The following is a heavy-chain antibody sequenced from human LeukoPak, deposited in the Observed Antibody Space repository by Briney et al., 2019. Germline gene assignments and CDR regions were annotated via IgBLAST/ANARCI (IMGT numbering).Heavy chain of an antibody. Sequence: GGSLRLSCTASGLTFSTSGFNWVRQAPGKGLGWVAFIRYDGSNKYYADSVKGRFTISRDNSKNTLYLQMNSLRAEDTAVYYCAKDRGIRYDYVWGSYRTTPPDYWGQGTLVTVSS. V-gene: IGHV3-30*02. D-gene: IGHD3-16*02. CDR2: IRYDGSNK. CDR1: GLTFSTSG. J-gene: IGHJ4*02. CDR3: AKDRGIRYDYVWGSYRTTPPDY.